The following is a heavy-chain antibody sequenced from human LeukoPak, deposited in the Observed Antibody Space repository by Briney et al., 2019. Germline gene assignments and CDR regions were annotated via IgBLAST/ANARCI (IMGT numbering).Heavy chain of an antibody. J-gene: IGHJ6*02. CDR1: GFCLSNAW. V-gene: IGHV3-15*01. CDR3: TPGIALAGYYYFYGMVV. CDR2: IKSKTDGATN. Sequence: GESLTLSCAASGFCLSNAWMSWVRQAPGKGLEWVGRIKSKTDGATNDYAAPLKGRFTISRDDSKNTLYVQVDSLKTEDTAVYYCTPGIALAGYYYFYGMVVWRQGTTVTVSS. D-gene: IGHD6-13*01.